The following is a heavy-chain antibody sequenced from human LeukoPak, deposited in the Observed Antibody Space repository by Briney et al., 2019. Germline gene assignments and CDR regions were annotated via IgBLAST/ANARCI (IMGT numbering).Heavy chain of an antibody. CDR1: GFTFSSYS. J-gene: IGHJ3*02. Sequence: GGSLRLSCAASGFTFSSYSMNWVRQAPGKGLEWVSSISSSSSYIYYADSVKGRFTISRDNAKNSLYLHMNSLRAEDTAVYYCASATVTKNKRNAFDIWGQGTMVTVSS. V-gene: IGHV3-21*01. D-gene: IGHD4-17*01. CDR2: ISSSSSYI. CDR3: ASATVTKNKRNAFDI.